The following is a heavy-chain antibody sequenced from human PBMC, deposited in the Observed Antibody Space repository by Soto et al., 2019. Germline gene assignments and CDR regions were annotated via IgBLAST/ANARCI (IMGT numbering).Heavy chain of an antibody. CDR2: IYQSGST. CDR3: ARVLGAPLYYFDY. V-gene: IGHV4-38-2*02. CDR1: SYSISIGNY. J-gene: IGHJ4*02. D-gene: IGHD1-26*01. Sequence: KTSETLSLTCPVSSYSISIGNYWGWIRQPPGKRLEWIGSIYQSGSTYYNPSLRSRATISVDTSKNQFSLKLSSVTAADTAVYYCARVLGAPLYYFDYWGQGILVTVSS.